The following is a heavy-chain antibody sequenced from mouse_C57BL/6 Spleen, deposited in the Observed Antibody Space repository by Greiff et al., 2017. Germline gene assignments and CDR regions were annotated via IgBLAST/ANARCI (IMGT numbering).Heavy chain of an antibody. CDR3: ASPGSSYGWFAY. D-gene: IGHD1-1*01. Sequence: EVQLVESGPGLVKPSQSLSLTCSVTGYSITSGYYWNWIRQFPGNKLEWMGYISYDGSNNYNPSLKNRISITRDTSKNQFFLKLNSVTTEDTATYYCASPGSSYGWFAYWGQGTLVTVSA. CDR2: ISYDGSN. V-gene: IGHV3-6*01. CDR1: GYSITSGYY. J-gene: IGHJ3*01.